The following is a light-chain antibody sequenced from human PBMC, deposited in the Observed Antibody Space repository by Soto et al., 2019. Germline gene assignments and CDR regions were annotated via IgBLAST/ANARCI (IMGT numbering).Light chain of an antibody. V-gene: IGLV2-14*03. CDR3: SSFTRINTYV. J-gene: IGLJ1*01. CDR2: DVS. CDR1: SSDVGGYDY. Sequence: QSVLTQPASVSGSPGQSITISCTGTSSDVGGYDYVSWYQQHPDKTPKLMIYDVSNRPSGVSDRFSGSKSGNTASLTFSGLQAEDEGDYYCSSFTRINTYVFGTGTKVTVL.